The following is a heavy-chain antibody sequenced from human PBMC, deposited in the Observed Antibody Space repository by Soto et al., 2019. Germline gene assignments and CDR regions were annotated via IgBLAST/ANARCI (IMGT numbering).Heavy chain of an antibody. D-gene: IGHD3-16*01. J-gene: IGHJ4*02. CDR2: IIPIFGTA. V-gene: IGHV1-69*01. CDR1: GGTFSSYA. Sequence: QVQLVQSGAEVKKPGSSVKVSCKASGGTFSSYAISWVRQAPGQGLEWMGGIIPIFGTANYAQKFQGRVTITADESTSTAYMERSSLRSEDTAVYYCARSANGDYDYVWGSYSPFDYWGQGTLVTVSS. CDR3: ARSANGDYDYVWGSYSPFDY.